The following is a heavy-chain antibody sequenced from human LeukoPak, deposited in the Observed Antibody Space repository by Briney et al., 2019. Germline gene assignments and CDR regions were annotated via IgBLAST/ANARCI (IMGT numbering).Heavy chain of an antibody. D-gene: IGHD6-19*01. CDR2: ISYDGSNK. Sequence: GGSLRLSCAASGFTFRTYSMHWVRQAPGKGLEWVAVISYDGSNKYYADSVKGRFTMSRDNSKSTLYLQMNSLRDDDTALYYCARDRPRIAVTTTDFDYWGQGTLVTVSS. V-gene: IGHV3-30-3*01. CDR3: ARDRPRIAVTTTDFDY. CDR1: GFTFRTYS. J-gene: IGHJ4*02.